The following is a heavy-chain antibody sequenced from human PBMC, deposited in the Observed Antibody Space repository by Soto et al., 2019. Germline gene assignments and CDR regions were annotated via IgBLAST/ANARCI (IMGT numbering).Heavy chain of an antibody. Sequence: SETLSLTCAVYGGSFSGYYWSWIRQPPGKGLEWIGEINHSGSTNYNPSLKSRVTISVDTSKNQFSLKLSSVTAADTAVYYCARGLYGSGRRPGYYYYYYMDVWGKGTTVTVSS. J-gene: IGHJ6*03. CDR2: INHSGST. CDR3: ARGLYGSGRRPGYYYYYYMDV. V-gene: IGHV4-34*01. D-gene: IGHD3-10*01. CDR1: GGSFSGYY.